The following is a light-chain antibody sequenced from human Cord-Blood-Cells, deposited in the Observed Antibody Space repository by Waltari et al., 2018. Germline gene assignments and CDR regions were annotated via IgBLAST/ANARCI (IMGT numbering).Light chain of an antibody. J-gene: IGLJ1*01. Sequence: QSALTQPASVSGSPGQSITISCTGTSSDVGSYNLVSWYQQHPGKAPKPMIYEVSKRPSGVSNRFSGSKSGNTASLTISGLQAEDEADYYCCSYAGSSTVFGTGTKVTVL. CDR2: EVS. CDR1: SSDVGSYNL. CDR3: CSYAGSSTV. V-gene: IGLV2-23*02.